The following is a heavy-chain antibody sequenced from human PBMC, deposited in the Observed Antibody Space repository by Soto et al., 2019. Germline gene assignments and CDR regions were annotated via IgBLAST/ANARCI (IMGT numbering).Heavy chain of an antibody. J-gene: IGHJ5*02. CDR1: GFSLSTSGVG. D-gene: IGHD3-22*01. Sequence: QITLKESGPTLVKPTQTLTLTCTFSGFSLSTSGVGVGWIRQPPGKALEWLALIYWDEDKRYSPSLKSRLNIPTHTSKNPVAITTTKMDPVDTATYYCAHTVNYDRSQLDPWGQGTLVTVYS. V-gene: IGHV2-5*02. CDR3: AHTVNYDRSQLDP. CDR2: IYWDEDK.